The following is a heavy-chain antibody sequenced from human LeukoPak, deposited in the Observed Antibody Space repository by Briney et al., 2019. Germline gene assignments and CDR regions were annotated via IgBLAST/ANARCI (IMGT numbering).Heavy chain of an antibody. V-gene: IGHV3-30*04. D-gene: IGHD3-10*01. Sequence: PGGSLRLSCAASGFNFNKYAIQWVRQAPGRGLEWVAVITDDGRTKYYADSVKGRFIVSRDNSKNTLFLQMNSLRGDDTAMYYCARAFYSGSDPLDYWGQGTLVTVSS. J-gene: IGHJ4*02. CDR1: GFNFNKYA. CDR2: ITDDGRTK. CDR3: ARAFYSGSDPLDY.